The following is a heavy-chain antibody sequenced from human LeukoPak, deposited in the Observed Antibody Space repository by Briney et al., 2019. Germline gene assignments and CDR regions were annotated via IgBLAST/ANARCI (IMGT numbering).Heavy chain of an antibody. Sequence: GGSLRLSCTTSGFTFSNYWMYWVRQAPGKGLMWVSRIKSDGTGITYTDSVEGRFTISRDNAKNTLYLQMNSLRDEDTAVYYCAKEPREYCSSTSCPNWFDSWGQGTLVTVSS. V-gene: IGHV3-74*01. D-gene: IGHD2-2*01. CDR3: AKEPREYCSSTSCPNWFDS. J-gene: IGHJ5*01. CDR2: IKSDGTGI. CDR1: GFTFSNYW.